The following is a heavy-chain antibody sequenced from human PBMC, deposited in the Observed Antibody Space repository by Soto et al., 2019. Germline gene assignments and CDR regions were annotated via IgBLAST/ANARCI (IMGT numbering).Heavy chain of an antibody. Sequence: ASVKVSCKASGYTFTNYDINWVRQVTGQGLEWMGWMNPNNGNAGYAQKFQGRVTMTRSTSIGTAYMELSSLRSEDTAVYYCATRGPILGVVNGVDVWGQGTTVTVSS. V-gene: IGHV1-8*01. J-gene: IGHJ6*02. CDR2: MNPNNGNA. CDR3: ATRGPILGVVNGVDV. D-gene: IGHD3-3*01. CDR1: GYTFTNYD.